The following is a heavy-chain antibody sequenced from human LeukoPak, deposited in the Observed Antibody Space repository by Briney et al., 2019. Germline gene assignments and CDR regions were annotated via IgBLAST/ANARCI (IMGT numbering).Heavy chain of an antibody. CDR1: GDSISRFY. CDR2: IYYGGSA. D-gene: IGHD3-9*01. J-gene: IGHJ2*01. V-gene: IGHV4-59*08. Sequence: TSETLSLTCTVSGDSISRFYWSWIRQSPGKGLEWIGHIYYGGSAYSNPSLRSRVTISVDTSKNQFSLKLSSVTAADTAVYYCARLDSSSFDLWGRGTLVTVSS. CDR3: ARLDSSSFDL.